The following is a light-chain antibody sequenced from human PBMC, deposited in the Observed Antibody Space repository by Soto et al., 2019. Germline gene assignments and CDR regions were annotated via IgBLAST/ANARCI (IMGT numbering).Light chain of an antibody. Sequence: DIVLTQSPATLSLSPGERATLSCRASQSVSRCLAWYQQKPGQAPRLLIYDTSNRATGIPARFSGSGSGTGVILAISSLGAEDFAVYDCQQRSSWHPTFGRGTKLEIK. CDR2: DTS. J-gene: IGKJ2*01. CDR3: QQRSSWHPT. V-gene: IGKV3-11*01. CDR1: QSVSRC.